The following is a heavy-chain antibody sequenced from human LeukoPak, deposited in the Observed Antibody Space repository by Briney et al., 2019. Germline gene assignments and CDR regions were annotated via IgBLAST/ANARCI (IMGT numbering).Heavy chain of an antibody. CDR1: GFTFSSYW. CDR2: IKQDGSEK. Sequence: GGSLRLSCADSGFTFSSYWMSWVRQAPGKGLEWVANIKQDGSEKYYVDYVKGRFTISRDNAKNSLYLQMNSLRAEDTAVYYCARDSLIGYSGCIFEEGVDYWGQGTLVTVSS. CDR3: ARDSLIGYSGCIFEEGVDY. D-gene: IGHD5-12*01. J-gene: IGHJ4*02. V-gene: IGHV3-7*01.